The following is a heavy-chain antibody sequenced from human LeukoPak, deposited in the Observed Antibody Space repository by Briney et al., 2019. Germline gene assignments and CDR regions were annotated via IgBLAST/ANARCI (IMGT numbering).Heavy chain of an antibody. V-gene: IGHV3-53*01. CDR2: IYSGGST. CDR3: ARTTEGYCSSASCFGFSYSYYMDV. CDR1: GFTVSSNY. J-gene: IGHJ6*03. D-gene: IGHD2-2*01. Sequence: PGGSLRLSCAASGFTVSSNYMSWVRQAPGKGLEWVSVIYSGGSTYYADSVKGRFTISRDNSKNTLCLQMNSLRAEDTAVYYCARTTEGYCSSASCFGFSYSYYMDVWGKGTTVTISS.